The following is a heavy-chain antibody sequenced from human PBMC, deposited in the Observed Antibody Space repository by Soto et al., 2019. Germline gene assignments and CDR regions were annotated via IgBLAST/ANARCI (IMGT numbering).Heavy chain of an antibody. CDR2: IIPIFGTA. V-gene: IGHV1-69*12. Sequence: QVQLVQSGAEVKKPGSSVTVSCKASGGTFSSYTISWVRQAPGQGLEWMGGIIPIFGTANYAQKFQGRVTITEDESKSTAYMELSSLRSEDTAVYYCARGNHRWLQLWYFDLLGRGTLVTVSS. J-gene: IGHJ2*01. CDR3: ARGNHRWLQLWYFDL. CDR1: GGTFSSYT. D-gene: IGHD5-12*01.